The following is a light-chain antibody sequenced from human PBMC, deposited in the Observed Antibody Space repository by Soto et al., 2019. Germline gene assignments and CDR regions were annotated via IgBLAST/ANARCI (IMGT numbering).Light chain of an antibody. CDR2: SNN. CDR1: SSNIGSNT. CDR3: AAWDGSLKGWV. Sequence: LTQPPSASGTTGQRVTISCSGRSSNIGSNTVNWYQQLPGTAPKLLIYSNNQPPSGVPDRLSGSKSGTSASLAISGLQSEDEADYYCAAWDGSLKGWVFGGGTKLTVL. J-gene: IGLJ3*02. V-gene: IGLV1-44*01.